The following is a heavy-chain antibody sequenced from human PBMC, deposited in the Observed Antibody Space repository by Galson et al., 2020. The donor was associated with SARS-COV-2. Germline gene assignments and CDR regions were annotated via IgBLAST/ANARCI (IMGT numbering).Heavy chain of an antibody. V-gene: IGHV1-18*01. CDR2: ISNYNNDP. Sequence: ASVKVSCKASGYSFTTYGISWVRQAPGQGLEWMGWISNYNNDPRYPQKLQGRLTMTTDTSTSTAYMDLRSLRSDDTAVYYCARDLGYKYGPKAFDIWGQGTMVTVSS. CDR3: ARDLGYKYGPKAFDI. J-gene: IGHJ3*02. CDR1: GYSFTTYG. D-gene: IGHD5-18*01.